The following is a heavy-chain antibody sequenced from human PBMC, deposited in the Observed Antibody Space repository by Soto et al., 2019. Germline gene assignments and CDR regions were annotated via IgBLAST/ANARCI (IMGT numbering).Heavy chain of an antibody. CDR1: GGSISRDY. J-gene: IGHJ6*02. CDR3: AREGAQVANSIYHAMDV. Sequence: SETLSLTCTVAGGSISRDYWSWIRQAPGKGLEWIGYIYDSGNTNYSPSLKSRVTIYTSKNQFYLRLSSVTAADTAVYYCAREGAQVANSIYHAMDVWGQGTTVTVSS. V-gene: IGHV4-59*01. D-gene: IGHD3-3*02. CDR2: IYDSGNT.